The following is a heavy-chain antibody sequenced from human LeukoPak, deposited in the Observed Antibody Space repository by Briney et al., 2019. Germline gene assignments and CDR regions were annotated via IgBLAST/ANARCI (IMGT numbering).Heavy chain of an antibody. J-gene: IGHJ5*02. CDR3: ARRDWFDP. Sequence: GGSLRLSCEASGFALSGYWMHWVRQAPGKGLVWVSRINSDGTITSYADSVKGRFTVSRENAKNTVYLQMTSLRAEDTAVYYCARRDWFDPWGQGTLVTVSS. V-gene: IGHV3-74*01. CDR1: GFALSGYW. CDR2: INSDGTIT.